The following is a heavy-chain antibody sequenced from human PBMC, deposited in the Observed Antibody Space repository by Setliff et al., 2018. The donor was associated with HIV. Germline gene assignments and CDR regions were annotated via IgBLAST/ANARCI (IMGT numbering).Heavy chain of an antibody. CDR3: ARGPHYFDTSGYYSWFYFDY. J-gene: IGHJ4*01. D-gene: IGHD3-22*01. CDR2: IKYGGTT. V-gene: IGHV4-39*07. CDR1: GDSFSSNSNH. Sequence: SETLSLTCTVSGDSFSSNSNHWGWIRQPPGKGLEWIGNIKYGGTTYYNPSLKSRVSISIDTSKSQFSLKLTSVTAADTAVYFCARGPHYFDTSGYYSWFYFDYWGHGTLVTVSS.